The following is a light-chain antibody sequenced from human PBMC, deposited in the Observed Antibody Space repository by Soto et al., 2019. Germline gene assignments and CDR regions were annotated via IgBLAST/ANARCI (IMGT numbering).Light chain of an antibody. CDR1: QSISSY. J-gene: IGKJ3*01. CDR3: QQSYSTPFT. V-gene: IGKV1-39*01. Sequence: DIQMTQSPSSLSASVGDRVTITCRASQSISSYLNWYQQKPGKAPKLLIYAASSLSSGVPSRFSCSGSGTDFTLIISRLQPEDFATYYCQQSYSTPFTFGPGTKVDIK. CDR2: AAS.